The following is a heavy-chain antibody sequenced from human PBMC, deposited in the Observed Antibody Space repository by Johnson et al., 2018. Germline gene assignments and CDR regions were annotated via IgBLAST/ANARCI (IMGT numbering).Heavy chain of an antibody. CDR3: AKCYGDYVYYYYGMDV. V-gene: IGHV3-33*06. CDR1: GSIFSGYV. Sequence: VQLVESGGGVVQPGRSLRLSCAASGSIFSGYVMHWVRQAPGKGLEWVAVIWYDGSNKYYADSVKGRFTISRDNSKNTLYLQMNSRRAEDTAVYYCAKCYGDYVYYYYGMDVWGQGTTVTVSS. D-gene: IGHD4-17*01. CDR2: IWYDGSNK. J-gene: IGHJ6*02.